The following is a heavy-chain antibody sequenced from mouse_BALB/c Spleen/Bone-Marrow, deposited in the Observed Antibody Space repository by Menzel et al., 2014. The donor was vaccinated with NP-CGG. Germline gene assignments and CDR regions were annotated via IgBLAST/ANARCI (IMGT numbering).Heavy chain of an antibody. CDR3: ARSRDYYGNSLDY. Sequence: HLVESGPSLVKPSQTLSLTGSVTGDSITSGYWNWIRKFPGNKLEYMGYISYSGSTYYNPSLKSRISITRDTSKNQYYLQLNSVTTEDTATYYCARSRDYYGNSLDYWGQGTTLTVSS. CDR1: GDSITSGY. CDR2: ISYSGST. J-gene: IGHJ2*01. V-gene: IGHV3-8*02. D-gene: IGHD2-1*01.